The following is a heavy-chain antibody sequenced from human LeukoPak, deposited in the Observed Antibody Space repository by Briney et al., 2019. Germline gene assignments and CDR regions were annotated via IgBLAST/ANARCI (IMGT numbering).Heavy chain of an antibody. J-gene: IGHJ4*02. V-gene: IGHV3-23*01. CDR2: ISGSGGST. CDR1: GFTFSSYA. CDR3: ARSLGDIVVVPAATNLDY. D-gene: IGHD2-2*01. Sequence: GGSLRLSCAASGFTFSSYAMSWVRQAPGKGLEWVSAISGSGGSTYYADSVKGRFTISRDNAKNSLYLQMNSLRAEDTAVYYCARSLGDIVVVPAATNLDYWGQGTLVTVSS.